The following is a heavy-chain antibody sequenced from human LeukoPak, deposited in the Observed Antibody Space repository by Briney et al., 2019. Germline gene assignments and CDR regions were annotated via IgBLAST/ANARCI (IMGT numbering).Heavy chain of an antibody. D-gene: IGHD6-13*01. V-gene: IGHV3-7*01. CDR1: GFTFSRYW. J-gene: IGHJ6*03. CDR3: ARDFGDSSSWYSSYYYYMDV. Sequence: SGGSLRLSCAASGFTFSRYWMSWVRQAPGKGPEWVANIKQDGSEKYYVDSVRGRFTISRDNAKNSLYLQMNSLRAEDTAVYYCARDFGDSSSWYSSYYYYMDVWGKGTTVTVSS. CDR2: IKQDGSEK.